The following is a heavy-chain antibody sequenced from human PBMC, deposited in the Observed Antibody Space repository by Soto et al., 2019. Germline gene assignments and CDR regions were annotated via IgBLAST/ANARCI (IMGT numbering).Heavy chain of an antibody. V-gene: IGHV4-30-2*01. CDR3: ARHKYYYDSSGYYPIDP. CDR2: IYHSGST. Sequence: SETLSLTCAVSGGSISSGGYSWSWIRQPPGKGLEWIGYIYHSGSTYYNPSLKSRVTISVDRSKNQFSLKLSSVTAADTAVYYCARHKYYYDSSGYYPIDPWGQGTLVTVSS. J-gene: IGHJ5*02. D-gene: IGHD3-22*01. CDR1: GGSISSGGYS.